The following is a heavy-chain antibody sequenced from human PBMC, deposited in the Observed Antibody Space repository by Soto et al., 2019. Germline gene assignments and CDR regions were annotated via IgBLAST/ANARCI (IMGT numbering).Heavy chain of an antibody. CDR3: ARKAAAGMIATGWFDP. CDR2: ISAYNGNT. J-gene: IGHJ5*02. CDR1: GYTFTSYG. V-gene: IGHV1-18*01. Sequence: QVQLVQSGAEVKKPGASVKVSCKASGYTFTSYGISWVRQAPGQGLEWMGWISAYNGNTNYAQKLQGRVIRTKETSTSTAYMELRSLRSDDTAVYYCARKAAAGMIATGWFDPWGQGTLVTVSS. D-gene: IGHD6-13*01.